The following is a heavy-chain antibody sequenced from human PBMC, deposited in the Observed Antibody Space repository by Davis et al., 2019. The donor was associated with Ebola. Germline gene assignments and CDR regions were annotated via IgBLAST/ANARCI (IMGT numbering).Heavy chain of an antibody. J-gene: IGHJ4*02. Sequence: PGGSLRLSCAASRFTFSSYAMHWVRQAPGKGLEWVAVISYDGSNKYYADSVKGRFTISRDNSKNTLYLQMNSLRADDTAVYYCAKGGLVVVAVSFDYWGQGTLVTVSS. V-gene: IGHV3-30-3*01. CDR1: RFTFSSYA. D-gene: IGHD2-15*01. CDR2: ISYDGSNK. CDR3: AKGGLVVVAVSFDY.